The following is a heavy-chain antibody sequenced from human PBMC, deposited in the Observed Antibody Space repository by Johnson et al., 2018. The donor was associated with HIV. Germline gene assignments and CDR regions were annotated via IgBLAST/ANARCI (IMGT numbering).Heavy chain of an antibody. J-gene: IGHJ3*02. CDR2: ILYDGSDK. V-gene: IGHV3-30*04. Sequence: QVQLMESGGGLVQPGGSLRLSCAASGFTFSSYAMHWVRLAPGKGLEWVAVILYDGSDKYYADSVQGRFTISRDNSKNTLYMQMNTLGAEDTAVYYCAKDRSRLHDAFDIWGQGTMVTVSS. CDR1: GFTFSSYA. D-gene: IGHD5-24*01. CDR3: AKDRSRLHDAFDI.